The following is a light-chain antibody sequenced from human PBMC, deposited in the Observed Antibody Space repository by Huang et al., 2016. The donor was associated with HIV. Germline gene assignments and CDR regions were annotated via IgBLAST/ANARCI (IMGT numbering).Light chain of an antibody. CDR2: DAS. CDR3: QRRSSWPPFT. J-gene: IGKJ3*01. CDR1: QRVSKY. V-gene: IGKV3-11*01. Sequence: EIVLTQSPATLSLSPGERATPSCRASQRVSKYLAWYQQRPGQAPRILIYDASNRATGIPARFSGSGSGTDFTLTISSLEPEDFAVYYCQRRSSWPPFTFGPGTKVDI.